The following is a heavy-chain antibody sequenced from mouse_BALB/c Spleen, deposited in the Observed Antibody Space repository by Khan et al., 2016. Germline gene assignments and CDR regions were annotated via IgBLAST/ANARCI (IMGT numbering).Heavy chain of an antibody. CDR1: GDSITSGY. V-gene: IGHV3-8*02. CDR3: SRYKYYDGSSYEFAY. J-gene: IGHJ3*01. CDR2: ISYSGST. Sequence: EVKLEESGPSLVKPSQTLSLTCSVTGDSITSGYWNWIRKFPGNKLEYMGYISYSGSTYYNPSLKSRISITLDTSKNQYYLQLNSVTTEDTATWYCSRYKYYDGSSYEFAYWGQGTLVTVSA. D-gene: IGHD1-1*01.